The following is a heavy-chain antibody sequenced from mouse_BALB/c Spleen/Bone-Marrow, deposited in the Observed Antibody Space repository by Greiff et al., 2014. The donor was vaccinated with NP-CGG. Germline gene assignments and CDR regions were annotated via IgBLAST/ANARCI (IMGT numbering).Heavy chain of an antibody. CDR1: GFSLSRYS. V-gene: IGHV2-6-4*01. D-gene: IGHD2-10*02. J-gene: IGHJ2*01. Sequence: VQLEESGPGLVAPSQSLSITCTVSGFSLSRYSVHWVRQPPGKGLEWLGMIWGGGSTDYNSTHKSRLNISKDNAKSQVFLKMNRLQTDDTAMYYCARLYGNYGGYFDYWGQGTTLTVSS. CDR3: ARLYGNYGGYFDY. CDR2: IWGGGST.